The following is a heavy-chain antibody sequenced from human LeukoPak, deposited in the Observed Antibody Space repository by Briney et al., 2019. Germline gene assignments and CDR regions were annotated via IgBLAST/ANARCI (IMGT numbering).Heavy chain of an antibody. CDR3: ARPNYDFWSGYGLDY. V-gene: IGHV1-18*01. J-gene: IGHJ4*02. Sequence: EASVKVSCKASGYTFTSYGISWVRQAPGQGLEWMGWISAYNGNTNYAQKLQGRVTMTTDTSTSTAYMELRSLRSDDTAVYYCARPNYDFWSGYGLDYWGQGTLVTVSS. CDR2: ISAYNGNT. CDR1: GYTFTSYG. D-gene: IGHD3-3*01.